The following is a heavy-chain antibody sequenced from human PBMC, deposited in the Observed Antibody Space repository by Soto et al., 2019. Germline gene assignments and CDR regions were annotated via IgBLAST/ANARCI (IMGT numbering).Heavy chain of an antibody. V-gene: IGHV4-59*01. J-gene: IGHJ4*02. CDR1: GDSIRSYY. CDR2: ISHSGST. D-gene: IGHD6-13*01. Sequence: SETLSLTCSVSGDSIRSYYWSWFRQPPGKGLEWIGYISHSGSTKYNPSLKSRVTMSMDTSRNQFSLRMTSVTSADMAFYYCTRGGSGYSSTWAAYWGQGTLVTVSS. CDR3: TRGGSGYSSTWAAY.